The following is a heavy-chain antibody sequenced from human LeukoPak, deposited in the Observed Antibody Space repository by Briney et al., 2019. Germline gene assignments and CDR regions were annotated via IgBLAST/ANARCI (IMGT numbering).Heavy chain of an antibody. Sequence: TLSLTCTVSGGSISSGGYYWSWIRQHPGQGLEWIGYIYYSGSTYYNPSLKSRVTISVDTSKNQFSLKLSSVTAADTAVYYCARFPPSSRDYWGQGTLVTVSS. J-gene: IGHJ4*02. CDR3: ARFPPSSRDY. D-gene: IGHD6-13*01. V-gene: IGHV4-31*03. CDR2: IYYSGST. CDR1: GGSISSGGYY.